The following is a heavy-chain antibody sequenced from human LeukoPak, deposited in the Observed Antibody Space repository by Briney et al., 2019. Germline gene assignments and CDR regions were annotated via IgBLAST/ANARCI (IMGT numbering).Heavy chain of an antibody. D-gene: IGHD1-26*01. V-gene: IGHV3-7*01. J-gene: IGHJ3*02. CDR3: ARGGGSYLGDAFDI. CDR2: IKQDGSEK. CDR1: GFTFSRYW. Sequence: GGSLRLSCAASGFTFSRYWMSWVRQAPVKGLEWVADIKQDGSEKYSVDSVKGRFTISRDNAKNSLYLQMNSLRAEGTAVYYCARGGGSYLGDAFDIWGQGTMVTVSS.